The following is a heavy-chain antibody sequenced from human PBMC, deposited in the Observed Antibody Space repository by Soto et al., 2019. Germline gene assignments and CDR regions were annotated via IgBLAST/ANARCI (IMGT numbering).Heavy chain of an antibody. CDR3: ARDPYSSSSYYGMDV. Sequence: ASVKVSCKASGYTFTNYYMQWMRQAPGQGLEWMGIINPSIGSSSYAQKFQGRVTMARDTSTSTVYMELRSLKSEDTAVYYCARDPYSSSSYYGMDVWGQGTTVTVSS. CDR1: GYTFTNYY. D-gene: IGHD6-6*01. V-gene: IGHV1-46*01. J-gene: IGHJ6*02. CDR2: INPSIGSS.